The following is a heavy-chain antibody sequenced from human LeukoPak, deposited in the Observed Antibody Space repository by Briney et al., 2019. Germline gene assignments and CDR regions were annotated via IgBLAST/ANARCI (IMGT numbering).Heavy chain of an antibody. V-gene: IGHV3-23*01. D-gene: IGHD3-22*01. CDR3: AKDDYYDSSGYYYY. CDR1: GFTFSSYA. CDR2: ISGSGGST. Sequence: PGGSLRLSCAASGFTFSSYAMSWVRQAPGKGLEWVSAISGSGGSTYYADSVKGRFTISRDNSKNTLYLQMSSLRAEDTAVYYCAKDDYYDSSGYYYYWGQGTLVTVSS. J-gene: IGHJ4*02.